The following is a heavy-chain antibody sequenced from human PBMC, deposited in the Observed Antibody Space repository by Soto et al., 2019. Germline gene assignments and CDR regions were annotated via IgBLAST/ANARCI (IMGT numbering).Heavy chain of an antibody. Sequence: QVQLVESGGGVVQPGRSLRLSCAASGFTFSSYGIHWVRQAPGKGLEWVAVIWYDGSNKYYADSVKGRFTISRDNSKNTLYLQMNSLRAEDTAVYYCARGSSNLVELDYWGQGTLVTGSS. CDR2: IWYDGSNK. J-gene: IGHJ4*02. CDR3: ARGSSNLVELDY. CDR1: GFTFSSYG. D-gene: IGHD6-13*01. V-gene: IGHV3-33*01.